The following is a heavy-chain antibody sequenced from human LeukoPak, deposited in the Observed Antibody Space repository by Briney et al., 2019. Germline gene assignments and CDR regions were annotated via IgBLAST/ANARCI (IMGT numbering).Heavy chain of an antibody. J-gene: IGHJ6*02. D-gene: IGHD3-10*01. CDR2: IYSSGST. V-gene: IGHV4-4*07. Sequence: PSETLSLTCTVSGGSFSNYYWSWIRQPAGKGLEWIGRIYSSGSTNYNPSLKSRVTMSIDTSKNQFSLKLSSVTAADTAVYYCARVPSSGPLYYYYGMDVWGQGTTVTVSS. CDR3: ARVPSSGPLYYYYGMDV. CDR1: GGSFSNYY.